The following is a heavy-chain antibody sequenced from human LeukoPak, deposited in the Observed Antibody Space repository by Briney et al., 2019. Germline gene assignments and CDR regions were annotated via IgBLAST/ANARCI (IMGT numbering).Heavy chain of an antibody. CDR3: ARVSHSVHAWQLVHPSFDY. D-gene: IGHD6-6*01. CDR2: INPNSGGT. CDR1: GYTFTGYY. J-gene: IGHJ4*02. Sequence: ASVKVSCKASGYTFTGYYMHWVRQAPGQGLEWMGWINPNSGGTNYAQKFQGWVTMTRDTSISTAYMELSRLRSDDTAVYYCARVSHSVHAWQLVHPSFDYWGQGTLVTVSS. V-gene: IGHV1-2*04.